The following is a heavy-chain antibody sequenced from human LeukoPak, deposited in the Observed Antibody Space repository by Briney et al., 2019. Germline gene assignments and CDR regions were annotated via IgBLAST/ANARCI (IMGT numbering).Heavy chain of an antibody. V-gene: IGHV1-8*01. CDR1: GYTFTSYD. CDR2: MNPNSGNT. CDR3: ARGLKANYDSSGYYYY. J-gene: IGHJ4*02. Sequence: ASVKVSCKASGYTFTSYDINWVRQATGQGLEWMGWMNPNSGNTGYAQKFQGRVTMTRNTSISTAYMELSSLRSEDTAVYCCARGLKANYDSSGYYYYWGQGTLVTVSS. D-gene: IGHD3-22*01.